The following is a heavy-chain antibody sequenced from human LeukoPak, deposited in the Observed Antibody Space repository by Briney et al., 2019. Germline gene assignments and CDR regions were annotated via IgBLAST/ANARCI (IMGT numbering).Heavy chain of an antibody. Sequence: SETLSLTCTVSGGSISSGDYYWSWIRQPPGKGLEWIGYIYYSGSTYYNPSLKSRVTISVDTSKNQFSLKLSSVTAADTAVYYCARIHNYRNYPNYFDYWGQGTLVTVSS. CDR2: IYYSGST. V-gene: IGHV4-30-4*01. CDR3: ARIHNYRNYPNYFDY. CDR1: GGSISSGDYY. D-gene: IGHD4-11*01. J-gene: IGHJ4*02.